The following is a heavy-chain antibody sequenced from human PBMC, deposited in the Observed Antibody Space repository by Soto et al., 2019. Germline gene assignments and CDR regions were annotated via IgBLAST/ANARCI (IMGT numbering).Heavy chain of an antibody. CDR3: ARESQDLTSNFDY. V-gene: IGHV3-21*01. J-gene: IGHJ4*02. CDR1: GFTFTRYS. CDR2: ISSTTNYI. Sequence: VGSLRLSCAASGFTFTRYSMNWVRQAPGKGLEWVSSISSTTNYIYYADSMKGRFTVSRDNAKNSVYLEMNSLSAEDTAVYYCARESQDLTSNFDYWGQGTLVTVS.